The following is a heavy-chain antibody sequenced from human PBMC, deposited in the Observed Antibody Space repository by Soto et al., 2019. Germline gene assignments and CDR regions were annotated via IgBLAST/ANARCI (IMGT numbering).Heavy chain of an antibody. Sequence: ASVKVSCKASGGTFSSYAISWVRQAPGQGLEWMGGIIPIFGTANYAQKFQGRVTITADESTSTAYMELSSLRSEDTAVYYCASASYYYDSSGYYYFDYWGQGTLVTVSS. J-gene: IGHJ4*02. CDR2: IIPIFGTA. V-gene: IGHV1-69*13. D-gene: IGHD3-22*01. CDR1: GGTFSSYA. CDR3: ASASYYYDSSGYYYFDY.